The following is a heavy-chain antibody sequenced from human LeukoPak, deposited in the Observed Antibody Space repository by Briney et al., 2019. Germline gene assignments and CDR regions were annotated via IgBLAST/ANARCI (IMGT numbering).Heavy chain of an antibody. D-gene: IGHD3-3*01. V-gene: IGHV4-34*01. CDR2: INHSGST. CDR1: GGSFSGYY. Sequence: KPSETLSLTGAVYGGSFSGYYWSWIRQPPGKGLEWIGEINHSGSTNYNPSLKSRVTISVDKSKNQFSLKLSSVTAAGTAVYYCARIVPLLDFWSGYYYGYFDYWGQGTLVTVSS. J-gene: IGHJ4*02. CDR3: ARIVPLLDFWSGYYYGYFDY.